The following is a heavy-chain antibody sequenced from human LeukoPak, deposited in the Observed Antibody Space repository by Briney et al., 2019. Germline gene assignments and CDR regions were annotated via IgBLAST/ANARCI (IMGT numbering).Heavy chain of an antibody. CDR2: IYYSGGT. Sequence: PSETLSLTCTVSGGSVSSGSYYWSWIRQPPGKGLEWIGYIYYSGGTNYNPSLKSRVTISIDTSKNQFSLKLSSVTAADTAVFYCARGGGYSHGYAFDIWGQGTMVTVS. D-gene: IGHD5-18*01. CDR1: GGSVSSGSYY. V-gene: IGHV4-61*01. J-gene: IGHJ3*02. CDR3: ARGGGYSHGYAFDI.